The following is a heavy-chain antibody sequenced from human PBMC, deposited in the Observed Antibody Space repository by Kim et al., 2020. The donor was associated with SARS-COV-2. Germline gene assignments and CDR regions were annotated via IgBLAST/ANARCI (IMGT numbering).Heavy chain of an antibody. D-gene: IGHD6-19*01. Sequence: GGSLRLSCVASGFTFSSYAMSWVRQAPGKGLEWVSAISGSGGSTYYADSVKGRFTISRDNSKNTLYLQMNSLRAEDTAAYYCAKAAPLAEKWLVHVYYHGMDVWGQGTTVTVSS. J-gene: IGHJ6*02. CDR3: AKAAPLAEKWLVHVYYHGMDV. CDR2: ISGSGGST. V-gene: IGHV3-23*01. CDR1: GFTFSSYA.